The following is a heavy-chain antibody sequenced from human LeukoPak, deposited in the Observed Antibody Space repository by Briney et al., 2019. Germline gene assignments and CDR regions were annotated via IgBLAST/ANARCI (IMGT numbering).Heavy chain of an antibody. J-gene: IGHJ4*02. CDR3: ARSTPLADYYDSSGYYTPGYYFDY. CDR1: GGSISSYY. CDR2: IYYSGST. Sequence: SETLSLTCTVSGGSISSYYWSWIRLPPGKGLEWIGYIYYSGSTNYNPSLKSRVTISVDTSKNQFSLKLSSVTAADTAVYYCARSTPLADYYDSSGYYTPGYYFDYWGQGTLVTVSS. D-gene: IGHD3-22*01. V-gene: IGHV4-59*01.